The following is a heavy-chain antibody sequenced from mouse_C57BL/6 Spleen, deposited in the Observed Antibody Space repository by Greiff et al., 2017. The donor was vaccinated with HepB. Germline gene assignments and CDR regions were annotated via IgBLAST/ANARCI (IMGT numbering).Heavy chain of an antibody. CDR1: GFTFSSYA. V-gene: IGHV5-4*01. D-gene: IGHD2-1*01. CDR2: ISDGGSYN. CDR3: AREGYGNLFDY. Sequence: EVMLVESGGGLVKPGGSLQLSCAASGFTFSSYAMSWVRQTPEKRLEWVATISDGGSYNYYPDNVKGRFTIARDNAKNNLYLQMRHLKSEDTAMYYCAREGYGNLFDYWGKGTTLTVAS. J-gene: IGHJ2*01.